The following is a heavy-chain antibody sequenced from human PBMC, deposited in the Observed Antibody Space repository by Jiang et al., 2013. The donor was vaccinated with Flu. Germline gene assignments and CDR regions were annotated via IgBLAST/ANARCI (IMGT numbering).Heavy chain of an antibody. CDR2: ISHTGSA. V-gene: IGHV4-4*03. CDR3: ARVAISGYCSSTSCYGGYFDL. D-gene: IGHD2-2*01. J-gene: IGHJ2*01. Sequence: GPGLVKPPGTLSLTCAVSGGSISSGNWWSWVRQPPGKGLEWIGEISHTGSAHYTPSLKSRVRISVDESSNQFSLNLYSVTAADTAVYYCARVAISGYCSSTSCYGGYFDLWGRGTLVTVSS. CDR1: GGSISSGNW.